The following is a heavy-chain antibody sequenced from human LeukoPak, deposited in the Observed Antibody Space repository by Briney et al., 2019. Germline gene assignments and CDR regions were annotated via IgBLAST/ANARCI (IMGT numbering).Heavy chain of an antibody. D-gene: IGHD5-24*01. CDR3: SRGGVEMATITFDH. V-gene: IGHV3-49*03. CDR1: GFTFGDYA. CDR2: IRSKAYGGTT. J-gene: IGHJ4*02. Sequence: GGSLRLSCTASGFTFGDYAMSWFRQAPGKGLEWVGFIRSKAYGGTTEYVASVKGRLTISRDDSKSIAYLQMNSLKTEDTAVYYCSRGGVEMATITFDHWGQGTLVTVSS.